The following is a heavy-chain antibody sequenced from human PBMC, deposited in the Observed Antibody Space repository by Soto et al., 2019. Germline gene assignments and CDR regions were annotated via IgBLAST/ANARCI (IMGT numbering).Heavy chain of an antibody. D-gene: IGHD3-10*01. Sequence: GASVKVSCKASGGTFSSYAISWVRQAPGQGLEWMGGIIPIFGTANYAQKFQGRVTITADKSTSTAYMELSSLRSEDTAVYYCASDELRGVTYYYYGMDVWGQGTTVTVSS. CDR3: ASDELRGVTYYYYGMDV. CDR2: IIPIFGTA. J-gene: IGHJ6*02. V-gene: IGHV1-69*06. CDR1: GGTFSSYA.